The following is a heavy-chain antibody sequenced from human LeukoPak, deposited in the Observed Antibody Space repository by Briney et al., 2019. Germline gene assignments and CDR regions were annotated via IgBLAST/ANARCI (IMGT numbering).Heavy chain of an antibody. CDR3: ARDHSITTLYFDY. V-gene: IGHV3-48*03. D-gene: IGHD3-22*01. CDR2: ISSSGSSI. J-gene: IGHJ4*02. Sequence: QPGGSLRLSCAASGFTFSSFEMHWVRQAPGKGLEWISYISSSGSSIYYADSVEGRFTISRDNAKNSLYLQMNSLRAEDTAVYYCARDHSITTLYFDYWGQGTLVSVSS. CDR1: GFTFSSFE.